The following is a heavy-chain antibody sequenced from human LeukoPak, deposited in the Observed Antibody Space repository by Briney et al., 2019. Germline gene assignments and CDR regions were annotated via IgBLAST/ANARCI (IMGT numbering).Heavy chain of an antibody. V-gene: IGHV4-31*03. Sequence: PSETLSLTCTVSGGSISSGGYYWSWIRQHPGKGLEWIGYIYYSGSTYYNPSLKSRVTISVDTSKNQFSLKLSSVTAADTAVYYCARDSPLPAPSSTPTDCSGGSCYSGHFYYYYGMDVWGQGTTVTVSS. CDR2: IYYSGST. CDR3: ARDSPLPAPSSTPTDCSGGSCYSGHFYYYYGMDV. D-gene: IGHD2-15*01. CDR1: GGSISSGGYY. J-gene: IGHJ6*02.